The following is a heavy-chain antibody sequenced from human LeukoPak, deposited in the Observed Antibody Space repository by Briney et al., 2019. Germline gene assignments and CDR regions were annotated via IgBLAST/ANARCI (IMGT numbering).Heavy chain of an antibody. CDR2: IYYSGST. Sequence: SETLSLTCTVSGGSISSYYWSWIRQPPGKGLEWIGYIYYSGSTNYNPSLKSRVTISVDTSKNQFSLKLSSMTAADTAVYYCARAGGYSYGLDYWGQGTLVTVSS. D-gene: IGHD5-18*01. CDR3: ARAGGYSYGLDY. V-gene: IGHV4-59*01. J-gene: IGHJ4*02. CDR1: GGSISSYY.